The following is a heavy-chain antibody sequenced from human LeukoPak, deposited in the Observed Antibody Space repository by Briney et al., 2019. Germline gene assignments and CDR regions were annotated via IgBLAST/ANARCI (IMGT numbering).Heavy chain of an antibody. Sequence: SETLSLTCTVSGGSISSYYWSWVRQPAGKGLEWIGRIYNSGSTKYNASLERGVAISVDTYKKKFSQKLRYVPSADEAVYYCGRVTYYYVSGSPYFDYWGQGTLVTVSS. D-gene: IGHD3-10*01. J-gene: IGHJ4*02. V-gene: IGHV4-4*07. CDR2: IYNSGST. CDR1: GGSISSYY. CDR3: GRVTYYYVSGSPYFDY.